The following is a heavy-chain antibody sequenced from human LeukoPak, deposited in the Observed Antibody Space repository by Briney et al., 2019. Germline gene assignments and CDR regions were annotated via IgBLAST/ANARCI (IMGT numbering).Heavy chain of an antibody. CDR3: ARGDSGGYYNFDY. CDR2: IYYNGIT. V-gene: IGHV4-31*03. CDR1: GGSMSSGSYY. J-gene: IGHJ4*02. Sequence: PSQTLSLTCTVSGGSMSSGSYYWSWIRQHPGKGLEWIAYIYYNGITHYDPSLKSRVTISVDTSKNQFSLRLSSVTAADTAIYYCARGDSGGYYNFDYWGQGTLVTISS. D-gene: IGHD3-22*01.